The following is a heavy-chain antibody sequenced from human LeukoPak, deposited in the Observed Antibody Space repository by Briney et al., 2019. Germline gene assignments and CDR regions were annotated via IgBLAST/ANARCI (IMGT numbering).Heavy chain of an antibody. Sequence: ASVKVSCKASGGTFSSYAISWVRQAPGQGLGWMGRIIPILGIANYAQKFQGRVTITADKSTSTAYVELSSLRSEDTAVYYCARDEDGYLSFFDYWGQGTLVTVSS. V-gene: IGHV1-69*04. CDR2: IIPILGIA. J-gene: IGHJ4*02. CDR3: ARDEDGYLSFFDY. D-gene: IGHD5-24*01. CDR1: GGTFSSYA.